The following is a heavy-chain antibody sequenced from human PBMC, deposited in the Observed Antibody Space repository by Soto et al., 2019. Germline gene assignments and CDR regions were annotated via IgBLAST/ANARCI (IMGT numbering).Heavy chain of an antibody. CDR1: GYTFTSYD. Sequence: ASVKVSCKASGYTFTSYDINWVRQATGQGLEWMGRMSPNSGNTGYAQNFQGRVSMTRNTSISTAYMELSSLRFEDTAVYYCTVMSSSWYHYYGMDVWGQGTTVTVSS. J-gene: IGHJ6*02. V-gene: IGHV1-8*01. CDR2: MSPNSGNT. CDR3: TVMSSSWYHYYGMDV. D-gene: IGHD2-2*01.